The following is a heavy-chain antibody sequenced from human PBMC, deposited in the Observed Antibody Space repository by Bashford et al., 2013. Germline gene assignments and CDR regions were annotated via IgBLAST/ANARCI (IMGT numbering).Heavy chain of an antibody. CDR3: AIDGKQWWAT. CDR1: GLTFSNYA. V-gene: IGHV3-23*01. J-gene: IGHJ4*02. Sequence: GSLRLSCAASGLTFSNYAMSWVRQAPGKGLEWVSLISGSATYTYYGDSVKGRFTISRDNSKNTLHLQMNSLRAEDTAVYYCAIDGKQWWATWGQGTLGPPSP. D-gene: IGHD2-8*01. CDR2: ISGSATYT.